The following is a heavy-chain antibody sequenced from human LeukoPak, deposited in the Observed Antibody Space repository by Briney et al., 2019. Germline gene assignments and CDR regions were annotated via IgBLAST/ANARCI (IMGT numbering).Heavy chain of an antibody. J-gene: IGHJ4*02. D-gene: IGHD2-2*01. V-gene: IGHV3-20*01. CDR2: ISWKGDTT. CDR1: GFTFNNYA. Sequence: WSGRSLRLSCAASGFTFNNYAMTWVRQTPGKGPEWVSLISWKGDTTAYAESVRGRFTISRDNAKNSLYLHMNSLRPEDTAFYHCARHRCSSTTCSFDSWGQGSLVTVSS. CDR3: ARHRCSSTTCSFDS.